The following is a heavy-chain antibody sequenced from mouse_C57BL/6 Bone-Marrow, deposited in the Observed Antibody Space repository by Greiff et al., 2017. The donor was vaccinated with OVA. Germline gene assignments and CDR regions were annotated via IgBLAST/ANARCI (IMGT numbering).Heavy chain of an antibody. CDR3: ARCGGCDGYLYFDV. Sequence: VQVVESGAELARPGASVKMSCKASGYTFTSYTMHWVKQRPGQGLEWIGYINPSSGYTKYNQKFKDKATLTADKSSSTAYMQLSSLTSEDSAVYYCARCGGCDGYLYFDVWGTGTTVTVSS. J-gene: IGHJ1*03. V-gene: IGHV1-4*01. CDR2: INPSSGYT. D-gene: IGHD2-3*01. CDR1: GYTFTSYT.